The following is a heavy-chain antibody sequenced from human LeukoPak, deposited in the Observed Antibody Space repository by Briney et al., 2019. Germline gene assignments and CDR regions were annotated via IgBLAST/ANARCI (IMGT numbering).Heavy chain of an antibody. D-gene: IGHD6-13*01. CDR3: ARDTAAAGTGLKDY. Sequence: GGSLRLSCAASGFTFSSYAMHWVRQAPGKGLEWVAVISYDGSNKYYADSVKGRFTISRDNSKNTLYLQMNSLRAEDTAVYYCARDTAAAGTGLKDYWGQGTLVTVSS. V-gene: IGHV3-30-3*01. J-gene: IGHJ4*02. CDR1: GFTFSSYA. CDR2: ISYDGSNK.